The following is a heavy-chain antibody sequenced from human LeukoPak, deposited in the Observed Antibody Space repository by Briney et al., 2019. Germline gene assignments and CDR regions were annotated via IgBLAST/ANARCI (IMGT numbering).Heavy chain of an antibody. J-gene: IGHJ4*02. V-gene: IGHV3-7*01. Sequence: GGSLRLSCEASGFTFRDYWMTWVRQAPGKGLEWVANVKQDGTEKFYVDSVKGRFTISRDNGKNSLYLQMSSLRVEDTAIYYCARAGGTSWADYWGQGTLVTVSS. D-gene: IGHD6-13*01. CDR1: GFTFRDYW. CDR2: VKQDGTEK. CDR3: ARAGGTSWADY.